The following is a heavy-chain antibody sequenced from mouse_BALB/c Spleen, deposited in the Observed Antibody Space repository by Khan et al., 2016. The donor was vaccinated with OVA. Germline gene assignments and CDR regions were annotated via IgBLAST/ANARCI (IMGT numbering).Heavy chain of an antibody. CDR3: ARGNYYGYYFDY. Sequence: EVKLLESGPGLVKPSQSLSLTCTVTGYSITSGYAWNWIRQFPGNKLEWMGYISHSGVTCYSPSLISRISFTRDTSKNQFFLQLKSVTTEDTATYFCARGNYYGYYFDYWGQGTTLTVSS. CDR2: ISHSGVT. J-gene: IGHJ2*01. D-gene: IGHD1-1*01. CDR1: GYSITSGYA. V-gene: IGHV3-2*02.